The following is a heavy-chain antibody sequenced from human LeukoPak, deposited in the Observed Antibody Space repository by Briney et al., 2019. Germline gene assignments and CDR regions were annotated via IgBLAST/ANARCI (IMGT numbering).Heavy chain of an antibody. Sequence: ASVKVSCKASGYTFTSYGISWVRQAPGQGLEWMGWISAYNGNTNYAQKLQGRVTMTTDTSTSTAYMELRSLRSDDTAVYYCARVKLVATMKYYYYGMDVWGQGTTVTVSS. J-gene: IGHJ6*02. D-gene: IGHD5-12*01. CDR2: ISAYNGNT. V-gene: IGHV1-18*01. CDR3: ARVKLVATMKYYYYGMDV. CDR1: GYTFTSYG.